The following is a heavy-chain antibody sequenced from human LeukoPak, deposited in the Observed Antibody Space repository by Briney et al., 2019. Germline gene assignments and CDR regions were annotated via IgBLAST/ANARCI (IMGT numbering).Heavy chain of an antibody. CDR1: GGSFSGYY. V-gene: IGHV4-34*01. J-gene: IGHJ3*02. CDR2: INHSGST. CDR3: ARDRDYDILTGYDAFDI. Sequence: ETLSLTCAVHGGSFSGYYWSWIRQPPGKGLEWIGEINHSGSTNYNPSLKSRVTISVDTSKNQFSLKLSSVTAADTAVYYCARDRDYDILTGYDAFDIWGQGTMVTVSS. D-gene: IGHD3-9*01.